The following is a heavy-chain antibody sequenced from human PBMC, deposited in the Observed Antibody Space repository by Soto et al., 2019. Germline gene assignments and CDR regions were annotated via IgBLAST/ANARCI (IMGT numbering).Heavy chain of an antibody. CDR1: GFPFSSYA. V-gene: IGHV3-30-3*01. CDR2: ISYDGSIT. D-gene: IGHD3-3*01. Sequence: PGRSLRLSCEGSGFPFSSYAIHWVRQTPGKGLEWVAVISYDGSITYYSDSVKGRFTISRDTPTNTVYLQLNGLRGDDTAVYYCARPPRDLWSGYSTYFDYWGQGTLVTVSS. J-gene: IGHJ4*02. CDR3: ARPPRDLWSGYSTYFDY.